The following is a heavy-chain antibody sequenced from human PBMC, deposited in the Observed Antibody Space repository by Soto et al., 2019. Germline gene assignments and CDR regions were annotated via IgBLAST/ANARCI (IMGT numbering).Heavy chain of an antibody. CDR3: ASHDLHSWTGHYTCVFHFDP. V-gene: IGHV4-39*01. D-gene: IGHD3-3*01. CDR2: MYHRGNT. Sequence: TLSLTCPISVGCIIRSNHYSAWIRQPPGEALEWIGRMYHRGNTYYNPALNSRVPISVDTSKNQFSLKLSSVTAADTALYFCASHDLHSWTGHYTCVFHFDPWRQGTLLTVYS. J-gene: IGHJ5*02. CDR1: VGCIIRSNHY.